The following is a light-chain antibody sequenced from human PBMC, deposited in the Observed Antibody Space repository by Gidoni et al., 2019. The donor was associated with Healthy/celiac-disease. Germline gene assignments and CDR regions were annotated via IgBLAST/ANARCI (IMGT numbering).Light chain of an antibody. CDR3: QQYNNWPPT. J-gene: IGKJ2*01. CDR1: QSVSSN. CDR2: GAS. V-gene: IGKV3-15*01. Sequence: EIVMTQSPATLSVSPGERATLSCRASQSVSSNLAWYQQKPGQAPRLRIYGASTRATGIPARFSGSGSGTEFTLTISSLQSEDFAVYYCQQYNNWPPTFXXXTKLEIK.